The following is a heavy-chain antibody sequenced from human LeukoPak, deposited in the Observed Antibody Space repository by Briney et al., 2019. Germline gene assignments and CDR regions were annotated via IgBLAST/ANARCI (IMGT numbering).Heavy chain of an antibody. CDR3: ARGLNYVWGSYRQYYFDY. CDR2: IYSGGST. V-gene: IGHV3-53*01. D-gene: IGHD3-16*02. CDR1: GFTVSSNY. J-gene: IGHJ4*02. Sequence: GGSLRLSCAASGFTVSSNYMSWVRQAPGKGLEWVSVIYSGGSTYYADSVKGRFTISRDNSENTLYLQMNSLRAEDTAVYYCARGLNYVWGSYRQYYFDYWGQGTLVTVSS.